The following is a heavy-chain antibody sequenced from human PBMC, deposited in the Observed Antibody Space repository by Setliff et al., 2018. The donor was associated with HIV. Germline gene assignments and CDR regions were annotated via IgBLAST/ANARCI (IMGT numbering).Heavy chain of an antibody. Sequence: SETLSLTCTVSGGSISSYYWSWIRQPPGKGLEWIGYIYYSGSTNYNPSLKSRVTMSVDTSKNQFSLKLTSVTASDTAVYYCARGDYGDYEGYYYYYMDVWGKGTTVTAP. V-gene: IGHV4-59*08. CDR3: ARGDYGDYEGYYYYYMDV. J-gene: IGHJ6*03. CDR1: GGSISSYY. D-gene: IGHD4-17*01. CDR2: IYYSGST.